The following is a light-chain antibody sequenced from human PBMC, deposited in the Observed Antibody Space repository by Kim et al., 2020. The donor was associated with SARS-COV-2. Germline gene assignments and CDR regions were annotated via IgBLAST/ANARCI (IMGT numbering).Light chain of an antibody. CDR3: QQYGSSPWT. V-gene: IGKV3-20*01. J-gene: IGKJ1*01. CDR2: GAS. CDR1: QSVSSSY. Sequence: PGAAATLPCRASQSVSSSYLAWYQQKPGQAPRLLIYGASSRTTGIPDRFSGSGSGTDFTLTISRLEPEDFAVYYCQQYGSSPWTFGQGTKVDIK.